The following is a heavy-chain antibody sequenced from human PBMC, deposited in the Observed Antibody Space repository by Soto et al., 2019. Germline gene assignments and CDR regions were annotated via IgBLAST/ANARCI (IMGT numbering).Heavy chain of an antibody. D-gene: IGHD1-26*01. Sequence: QVQLVESGGGVVQPGRSLRLSCAASRFSFSTYAIHWVRQAPGKGLEWVEGISYDGGNEYYADSVKGRFTISRDNSKSTLYLKMNSLGPDDTAVYYCARDRSGSHEIDDALDIWGRGTMVTVSS. CDR3: ARDRSGSHEIDDALDI. V-gene: IGHV3-30-3*01. CDR1: RFSFSTYA. J-gene: IGHJ3*02. CDR2: ISYDGGNE.